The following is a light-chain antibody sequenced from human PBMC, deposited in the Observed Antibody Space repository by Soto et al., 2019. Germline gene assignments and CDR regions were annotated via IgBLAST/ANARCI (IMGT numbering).Light chain of an antibody. Sequence: EIVMTQSPATLSVSQGETATLSCRASQSIRTDLAWYQQRPGQAPRLLISRSSSRASGIPARFSGTGSGTVFPLTITSVQSDDFAVYYCLQYNDCPRTFGQGTKVDFK. V-gene: IGKV3-15*01. CDR3: LQYNDCPRT. CDR2: RSS. J-gene: IGKJ1*01. CDR1: QSIRTD.